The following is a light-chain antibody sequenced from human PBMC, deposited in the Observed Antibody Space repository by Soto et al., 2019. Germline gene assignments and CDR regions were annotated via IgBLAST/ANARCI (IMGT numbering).Light chain of an antibody. CDR1: SSDVGGYNY. CDR3: SSYTSTSTQV. Sequence: QSALTQPASVSGSPGQSITISCIGTSSDVGGYNYVSWYQQHPGKVPKLMIYEVSNRPSGVSNRFSGSKSGNTASLTISGLQAEDEADYYCSSYTSTSTQVFRSGTKLTVL. V-gene: IGLV2-14*01. CDR2: EVS. J-gene: IGLJ1*01.